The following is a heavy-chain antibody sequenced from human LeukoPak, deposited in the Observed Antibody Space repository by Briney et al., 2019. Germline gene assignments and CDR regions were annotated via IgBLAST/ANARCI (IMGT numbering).Heavy chain of an antibody. CDR2: IFPSGGEI. CDR3: ATQGNLHYYMDV. CDR1: GFTFSTFA. V-gene: IGHV3-23*01. D-gene: IGHD1-14*01. Sequence: GGSLRLSCAASGFTFSTFAMIWVRQPPGKGLEWVSSIFPSGGEIHYADSVRGRFTISRDNSKSTLYLQMNSLRAEDTAVYYCATQGNLHYYMDVWGKGTTVTISS. J-gene: IGHJ6*03.